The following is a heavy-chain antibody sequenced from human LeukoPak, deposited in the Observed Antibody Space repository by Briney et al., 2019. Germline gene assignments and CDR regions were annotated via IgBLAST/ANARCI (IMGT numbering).Heavy chain of an antibody. CDR3: ARHLVYNWFDP. D-gene: IGHD5/OR15-5a*01. CDR2: IHHSGST. J-gene: IGHJ5*02. Sequence: SETLSLTCAVSGYSISSGYYWGCIRQTPGKGLEWIVSIHHSGSTYYNPSLKSRVTILVDTSKNQFSLKLSSVTAADTVVYYCARHLVYNWFDPWGQGTLVTVSS. CDR1: GYSISSGYY. V-gene: IGHV4-38-2*01.